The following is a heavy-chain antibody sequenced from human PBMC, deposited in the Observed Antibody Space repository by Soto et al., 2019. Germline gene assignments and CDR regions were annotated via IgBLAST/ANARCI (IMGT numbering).Heavy chain of an antibody. CDR3: ARVGISRSDAFDI. D-gene: IGHD3-3*02. CDR2: IYHSGNT. V-gene: IGHV4-31*11. CDR1: GASISSGGYY. Sequence: TLSLTCGLSGASISSGGYYWSWLRQLPGKDLEWIGYIYHSGNTYYNSPLKSRLTISVDTSKNQFSLKLTSVTAADTAVYYCARVGISRSDAFDIWGQGTMVTV. J-gene: IGHJ3*02.